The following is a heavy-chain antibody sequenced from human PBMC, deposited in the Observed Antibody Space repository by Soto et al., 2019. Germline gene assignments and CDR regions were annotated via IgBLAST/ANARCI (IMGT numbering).Heavy chain of an antibody. J-gene: IGHJ6*02. D-gene: IGHD3-10*01. V-gene: IGHV4-34*01. CDR3: SRQREPRGLCARPTGMDV. CDR1: GGSFSGSY. CDR2: INHSGST. Sequence: SETLSLTCAVYGGSFSGSYWSWIRQPPGKGLEWIGEINHSGSTNYKSSLKSRVTISVDTSKNQFSLKLNSVTAADTAVYYCSRQREPRGLCARPTGMDVRGQGTTVTVSS.